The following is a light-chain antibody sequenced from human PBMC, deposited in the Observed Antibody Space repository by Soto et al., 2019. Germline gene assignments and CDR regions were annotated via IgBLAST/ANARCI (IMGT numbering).Light chain of an antibody. V-gene: IGKV3-11*01. CDR2: DVS. Sequence: EIVLTQSPATLSLSPGERATLSCRASQSVSNSLAWYQQKPGQPPRLLIYDVSNRATGIPARFSGSGSGTDFTLTITSLEPEDFAVYFCHQRYNWPRVTFGQGTRLEIK. CDR1: QSVSNS. CDR3: HQRYNWPRVT. J-gene: IGKJ5*01.